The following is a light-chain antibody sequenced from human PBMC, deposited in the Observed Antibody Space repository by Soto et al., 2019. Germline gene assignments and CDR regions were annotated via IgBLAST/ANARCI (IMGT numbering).Light chain of an antibody. Sequence: IQMTQSPSTLSASVGDRVTITCRASQSISSWLAWYQQTPGKAPKILIYKASSLESGVPSRFRGSGSGTEFTLTISRLQPDDFETYYCQQYNSYSWTFGQGTKVDIK. J-gene: IGKJ1*01. V-gene: IGKV1-5*03. CDR3: QQYNSYSWT. CDR1: QSISSW. CDR2: KAS.